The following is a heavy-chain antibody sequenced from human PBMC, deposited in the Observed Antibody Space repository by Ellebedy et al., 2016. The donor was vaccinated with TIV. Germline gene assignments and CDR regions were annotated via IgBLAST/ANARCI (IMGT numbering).Heavy chain of an antibody. Sequence: MPSETLSLTCTVSGGPISRSSYYWGWIRQPPGKGLEWIASIYYSGSTYYSPSLKSRLTISVDTSKNHFSLNLTSVTAADTAVYYCASEPPIFHGASGIYLKDFWGQGTLVTVSS. CDR2: IYYSGST. J-gene: IGHJ4*02. V-gene: IGHV4-39*02. CDR1: GGPISRSSYY. CDR3: ASEPPIFHGASGIYLKDF. D-gene: IGHD3-10*01.